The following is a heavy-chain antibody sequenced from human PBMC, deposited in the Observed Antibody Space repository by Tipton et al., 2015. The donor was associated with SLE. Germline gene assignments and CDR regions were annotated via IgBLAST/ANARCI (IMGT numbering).Heavy chain of an antibody. Sequence: LRLSCTVSGGSISSSSHYWGWIRQPPGKGLEWIGSIYYSGSTYYNPSLKSRVTISVDTSKNQFSLKLSSVTAADTAVYYCASNWGSGYWGQGTLVTVSS. CDR1: GGSISSSSHY. D-gene: IGHD7-27*01. V-gene: IGHV4-39*01. J-gene: IGHJ4*02. CDR2: IYYSGST. CDR3: ASNWGSGY.